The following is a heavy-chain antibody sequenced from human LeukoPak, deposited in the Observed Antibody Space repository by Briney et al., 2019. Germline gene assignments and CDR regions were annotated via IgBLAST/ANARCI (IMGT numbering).Heavy chain of an antibody. D-gene: IGHD1-1*01. CDR2: INPNSGGT. Sequence: ASVKLSCKASGYTFTGYYMHWVRQAPGQGLEWIGWINPNSGGTNYAQKFQGRVTMTRDTSISTAYMELSRLRSDDTAVYYCARDLFWNDEAYYYYYIDVWGKGTTVSVS. J-gene: IGHJ6*03. V-gene: IGHV1-2*02. CDR1: GYTFTGYY. CDR3: ARDLFWNDEAYYYYYIDV.